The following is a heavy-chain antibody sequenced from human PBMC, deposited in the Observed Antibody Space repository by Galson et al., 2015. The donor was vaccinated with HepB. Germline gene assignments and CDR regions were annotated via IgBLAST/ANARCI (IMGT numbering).Heavy chain of an antibody. D-gene: IGHD5-18*01. Sequence: SLRLSCAASGFTFSSYAMHWVRQAPGKGLEWVAVISYDGSNKYYADSVKGRFTISRDNAKNTLYLQMNGLRAEDTAVYYCARGGGYSFGQGGFDYWGQGTLVTVSS. V-gene: IGHV3-30-3*01. CDR1: GFTFSSYA. J-gene: IGHJ4*02. CDR3: ARGGGYSFGQGGFDY. CDR2: ISYDGSNK.